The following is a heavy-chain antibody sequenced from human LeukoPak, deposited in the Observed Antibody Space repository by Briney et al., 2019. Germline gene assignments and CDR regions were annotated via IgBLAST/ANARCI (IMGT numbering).Heavy chain of an antibody. D-gene: IGHD2-15*01. J-gene: IGHJ4*02. CDR1: GLTFSKAW. V-gene: IGHV3-15*01. CDR3: ATEGYCSGGSCYSFDN. Sequence: PGGSLRLSCAVSGLTFSKAWMTCVRQAPGKGLECVGRIKSKTDGGTIDYAAPVKGRFSISRDDSKNTVYLQMNSLKTEDTAVYYCATEGYCSGGSCYSFDNWSQGTLVTVSS. CDR2: IKSKTDGGTI.